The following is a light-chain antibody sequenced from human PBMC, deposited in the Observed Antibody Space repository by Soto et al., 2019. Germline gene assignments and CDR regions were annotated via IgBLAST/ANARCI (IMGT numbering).Light chain of an antibody. J-gene: IGKJ1*01. CDR3: QQSYSSSWT. CDR1: QAIGNS. V-gene: IGKV1-39*01. CDR2: GTS. Sequence: DIQMTQSPSSLSASVGYTVTITCRTSQAIGNSLDWYQQRPGKAPSLLVYGTSTLQSGVPSRFSGSGYGTDFTLTISSLQSEDFATYYCQQSYSSSWTFGHGTKVDIK.